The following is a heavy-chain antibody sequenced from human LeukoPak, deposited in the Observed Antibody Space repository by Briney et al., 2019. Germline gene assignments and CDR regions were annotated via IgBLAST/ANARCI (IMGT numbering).Heavy chain of an antibody. J-gene: IGHJ6*03. CDR1: GVSFRDYT. CDR2: IIPISGTT. Sequence: RASVKVSCKASGVSFRDYTINWVRQAPGQGLEWMGAIIPISGTTNYARRLQGRVTLTMDDSATTAFMEMSSLRSEDTAVYYCASRFTARQLVPADYYHMDVWGKGTTVFVSS. D-gene: IGHD6-13*01. V-gene: IGHV1-69*05. CDR3: ASRFTARQLVPADYYHMDV.